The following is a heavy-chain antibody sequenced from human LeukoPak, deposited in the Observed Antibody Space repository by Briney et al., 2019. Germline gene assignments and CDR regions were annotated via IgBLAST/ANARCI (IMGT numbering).Heavy chain of an antibody. D-gene: IGHD4-17*01. J-gene: IGHJ4*02. CDR2: LYSVGTT. CDR3: AKDDYGDYADY. CDR1: GFPVSNNY. Sequence: GGSLRLSCAASGFPVSNNYMSWVRQAPGKGLEWVSVLYSVGTTYYADSVKGRFTISRDNSKNTLYLQMNSLRAEDTAVYYCAKDDYGDYADYWGQGTLVTVSS. V-gene: IGHV3-53*01.